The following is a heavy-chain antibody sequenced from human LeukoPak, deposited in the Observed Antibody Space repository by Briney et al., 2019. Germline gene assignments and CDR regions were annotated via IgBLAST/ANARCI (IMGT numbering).Heavy chain of an antibody. CDR1: GYTFTSYY. CDR2: INPSGGST. D-gene: IGHD1-26*01. CDR3: ARVGRELGAFDY. V-gene: IGHV1-46*01. J-gene: IGHJ4*02. Sequence: ASVKVSCKASGYTFTSYYMHWVRQAPGQGLEWMGIINPSGGSTSYAQKFQGRITMTRDTSTSTVYMELSSLRSEDTAVYYCARVGRELGAFDYWGQGTLVTVSS.